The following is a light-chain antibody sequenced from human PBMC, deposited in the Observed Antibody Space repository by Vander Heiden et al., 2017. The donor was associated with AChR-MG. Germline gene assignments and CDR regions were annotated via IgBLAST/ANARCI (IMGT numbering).Light chain of an antibody. CDR3: QSYDDTNHGV. CDR1: GGSIASNY. J-gene: IGLJ2*01. CDR2: EDN. Sequence: NFVLTQPHSVSESPGKTVTISCTRSGGSIASNYVQWYQQRPGSAPTTGILEDNHRPSGVPDRFSGAIDSSSNSASLIISGLKTEDEAYYYCQSYDDTNHGVFGGGTKLTVL. V-gene: IGLV6-57*03.